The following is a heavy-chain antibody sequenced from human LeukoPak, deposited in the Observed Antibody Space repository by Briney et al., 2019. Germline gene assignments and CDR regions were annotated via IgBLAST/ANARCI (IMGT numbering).Heavy chain of an antibody. J-gene: IGHJ3*02. CDR1: GFTFSSYA. CDR3: AKVLSSSHGNDAFDI. D-gene: IGHD6-6*01. Sequence: GGSLRLSCAASGFTFSSYAMSWVRQAPGKGLEWVSAISGSGGSTYYADSVKGRFTISRNNSKNTLYLQMNSLRAEDTAVYYCAKVLSSSHGNDAFDIWGQGTMVSVSS. CDR2: ISGSGGST. V-gene: IGHV3-23*01.